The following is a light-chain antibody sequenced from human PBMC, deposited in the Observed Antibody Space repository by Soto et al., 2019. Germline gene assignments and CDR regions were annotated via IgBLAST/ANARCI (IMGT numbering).Light chain of an antibody. CDR3: SLYISGSTYV. CDR2: EVN. Sequence: QSVLAQPASVSGSPGQSITISCTGTSGFVGSFSLVSWYQQPPGTAPKLIMYEVNTRPSGVPDRFSGSKSGSTASLTISGLQAEDEADYYCSLYISGSTYVFGTGTKVTVL. V-gene: IGLV2-18*01. J-gene: IGLJ1*01. CDR1: SGFVGSFSL.